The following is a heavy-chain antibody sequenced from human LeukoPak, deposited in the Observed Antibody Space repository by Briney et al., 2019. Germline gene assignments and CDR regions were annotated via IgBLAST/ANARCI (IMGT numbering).Heavy chain of an antibody. CDR1: GYSFTSYW. D-gene: IGHD3-22*01. CDR2: IYPGDSDT. J-gene: IGHJ4*02. CDR3: ARPYYYDSSGYPSHYYFDY. V-gene: IGHV5-51*01. Sequence: GESLKISCKGSGYSFTSYWIGWVRQMPGKGLEWMGIIYPGDSDTRYSPSFQGQVTISADKSISTAYLQWSSLKASDTAMYYCARPYYYDSSGYPSHYYFDYWGQGTLVTVSS.